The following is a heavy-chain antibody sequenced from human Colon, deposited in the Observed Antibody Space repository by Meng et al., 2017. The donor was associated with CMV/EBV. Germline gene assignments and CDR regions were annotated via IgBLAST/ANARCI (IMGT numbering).Heavy chain of an antibody. CDR2: ISSSSSYI. D-gene: IGHD3-3*01. Sequence: GGSLRLSCTASKFTFSDYFMAWLRQAPGKGLEWVSSISSSSSYIYYADSVKGRFTISRDNAKNSLYLQMNSLRAEDTAVYYCARSWSGYTYYFDYWGQGTLVTVSS. CDR3: ARSWSGYTYYFDY. CDR1: KFTFSDYF. V-gene: IGHV3-21*01. J-gene: IGHJ4*02.